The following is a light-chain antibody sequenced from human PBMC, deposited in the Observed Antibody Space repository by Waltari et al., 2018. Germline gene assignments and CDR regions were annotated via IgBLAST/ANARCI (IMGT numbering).Light chain of an antibody. CDR3: CSYAGRGTYV. CDR2: EVC. J-gene: IGLJ1*01. CDR1: TSDVGSYDL. Sequence: QSALTQPASVSGTPGQSITISCSGTTSDVGSYDLVSWYQQHPGEAPQLLICEVCKRPPDTSRCCSGAKAGSTASLTISGLQPEDEADYYCCSYAGRGTYVFGSGTKVTVL. V-gene: IGLV2-23*02.